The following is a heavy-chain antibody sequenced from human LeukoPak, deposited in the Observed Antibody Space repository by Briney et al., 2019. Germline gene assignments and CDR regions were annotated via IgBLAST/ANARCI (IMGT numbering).Heavy chain of an antibody. V-gene: IGHV3-21*01. Sequence: GGSLRLSCAASGFTFSSYSMNWVRQAPGKGLEWVSSISSSSSYIYYADSVKGRFTISRDNAKNSLYLQMNSLRAEDTAVYYCASSVSGDIVVVPAAPFDYWGLGTLVTVSS. CDR3: ASSVSGDIVVVPAAPFDY. J-gene: IGHJ4*02. CDR2: ISSSSSYI. CDR1: GFTFSSYS. D-gene: IGHD2-2*01.